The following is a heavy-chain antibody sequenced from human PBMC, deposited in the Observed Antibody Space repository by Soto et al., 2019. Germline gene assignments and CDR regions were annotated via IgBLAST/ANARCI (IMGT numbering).Heavy chain of an antibody. D-gene: IGHD1-20*01. CDR1: GFSLRNTGMC. V-gene: IGHV2-70*01. CDR3: ARAFNNWNDGTAYHFDY. CDR2: IDWLDDK. Sequence: GSGPTLVNPTQTLTLTCTFSGFSLRNTGMCVSWIRQPPGKALEWLALIDWLDDKYFTTSLETRLTISKDSSKNQVVLTMTNMDPVDTATYYCARAFNNWNDGTAYHFDYWGQGTRVTVSS. J-gene: IGHJ4*02.